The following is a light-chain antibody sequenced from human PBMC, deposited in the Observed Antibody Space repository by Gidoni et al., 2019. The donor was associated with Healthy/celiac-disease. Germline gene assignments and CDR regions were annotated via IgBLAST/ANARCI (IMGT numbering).Light chain of an antibody. V-gene: IGKV3-15*01. Sequence: EIVMTQSPATLSVSPGERANLSCRASQSVSSNLACYQQKPGQAPRLLIYGASTRATGIPARFSGSGSGTEFTLTISSLQSEDFAVYYCQQYNNWPRTFGQGTKLEIK. CDR3: QQYNNWPRT. CDR1: QSVSSN. CDR2: GAS. J-gene: IGKJ2*01.